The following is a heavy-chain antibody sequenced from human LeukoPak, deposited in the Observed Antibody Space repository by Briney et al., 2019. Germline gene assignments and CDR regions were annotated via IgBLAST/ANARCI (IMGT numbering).Heavy chain of an antibody. D-gene: IGHD2-15*01. Sequence: ASVKVSCKASGYTFTHYGISWVRQAPGQGLEWMGWISAYNGNANYAQKLQGRVTMSTDTSTTTAYMEVGSLRSDDTAVYYCARSSYCSAGSCCSDYWGQGTLVTVSS. V-gene: IGHV1-18*01. J-gene: IGHJ4*02. CDR3: ARSSYCSAGSCCSDY. CDR2: ISAYNGNA. CDR1: GYTFTHYG.